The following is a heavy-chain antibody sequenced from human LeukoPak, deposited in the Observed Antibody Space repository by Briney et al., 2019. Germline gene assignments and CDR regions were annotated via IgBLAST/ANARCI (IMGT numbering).Heavy chain of an antibody. CDR1: GYTFTEQY. J-gene: IGHJ4*02. CDR3: VRATTVTFRLCY. Sequence: GASVKVSCKASGYTFTEQYLHWVRQAPGQGLDWMGWINPHSHATNYAQKFQGRVTMTRDTSISTAYMELSRLSSDDTAVYYCVRATTVTFRLCYWGQGTLVTVSS. V-gene: IGHV1-2*02. D-gene: IGHD4-17*01. CDR2: INPHSHAT.